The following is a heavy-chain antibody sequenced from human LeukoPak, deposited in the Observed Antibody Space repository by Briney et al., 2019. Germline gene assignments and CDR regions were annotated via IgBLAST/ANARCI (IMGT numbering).Heavy chain of an antibody. V-gene: IGHV3-7*04. Sequence: GGSLRLSCAASGFTFSRYWMTWVRQAPGKGLEWVANIKEDGSEKHYVDSVKGRFTISRDNAKNSLYLQMNSLRAEDTAVYYCARDWGYCSSTTCPLDYWGQGTLVTVSS. CDR3: ARDWGYCSSTTCPLDY. D-gene: IGHD2-2*01. CDR2: IKEDGSEK. J-gene: IGHJ4*02. CDR1: GFTFSRYW.